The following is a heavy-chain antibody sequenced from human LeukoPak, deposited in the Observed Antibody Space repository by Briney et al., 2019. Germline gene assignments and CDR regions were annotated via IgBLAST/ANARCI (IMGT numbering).Heavy chain of an antibody. CDR1: GGSINSYY. V-gene: IGHV4-4*07. Sequence: SETLSLTCTVSGGSINSYYWSWIRQPAGKGLEWIGRIYSSGSTNYNPSLKSRVSMSVDTSKNQFSLKLTSVSAADTAVYYCARGGKATVVTMWGQGILVTVSS. D-gene: IGHD4-23*01. CDR2: IYSSGST. J-gene: IGHJ4*02. CDR3: ARGGKATVVTM.